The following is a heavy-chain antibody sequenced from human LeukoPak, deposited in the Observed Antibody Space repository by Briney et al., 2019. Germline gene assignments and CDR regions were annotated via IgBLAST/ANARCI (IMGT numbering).Heavy chain of an antibody. J-gene: IGHJ1*01. D-gene: IGHD4-17*01. CDR2: INPNSGGT. CDR1: GYTFTRYY. CDR3: ARPDDYGDYGGYFQH. V-gene: IGHV1-2*02. Sequence: ASVKVSCKASGYTFTRYYMHWVRQAPGQGLEWMGWINPNSGGTNSVQKFQGRVTMTRDTSISTAYMELSRLRSDDTAVYYCARPDDYGDYGGYFQHWGQGTLVTVSS.